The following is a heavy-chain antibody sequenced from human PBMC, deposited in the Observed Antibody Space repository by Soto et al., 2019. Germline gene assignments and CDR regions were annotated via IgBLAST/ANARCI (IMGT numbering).Heavy chain of an antibody. D-gene: IGHD2-15*01. J-gene: IGHJ4*02. CDR2: ISWNSETI. CDR3: AKVGSFVVVEFEH. CDR1: GFIFEDYG. V-gene: IGHV3-9*01. Sequence: EVQLVESGGALVQPGRSLRLSCAGSGFIFEDYGMHWVRQAPGKGLEWVAGISWNSETIAYADSVKGRFTISRDNTKNSLYLEMNNVQTEDTALYYCAKVGSFVVVEFEHWGQGTQVTVSS.